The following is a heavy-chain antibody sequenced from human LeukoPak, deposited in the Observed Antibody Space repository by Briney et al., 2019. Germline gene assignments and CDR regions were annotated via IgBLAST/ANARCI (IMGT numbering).Heavy chain of an antibody. CDR1: GFTFSSYS. V-gene: IGHV3-21*01. J-gene: IGHJ4*02. CDR3: ARELLGYCSSTSCSAPDY. CDR2: ISSSSSYI. D-gene: IGHD2-2*01. Sequence: GGSLRLSCAASGFTFSSYSMNWVRQAPGKGLEWVSSISSSSSYIYYADSVKGRFTISRDNAKNSLYLQMNSLRAEDTAVYYCARELLGYCSSTSCSAPDYWGQGTLVTVSS.